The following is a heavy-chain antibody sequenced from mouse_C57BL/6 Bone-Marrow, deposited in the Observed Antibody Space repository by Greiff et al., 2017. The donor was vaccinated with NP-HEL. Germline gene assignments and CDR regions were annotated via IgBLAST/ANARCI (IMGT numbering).Heavy chain of an antibody. J-gene: IGHJ4*01. CDR1: GFTFSSYG. Sequence: DVKLQESGGDLVKPGGSLKLSCAASGFTFSSYGMSWVRQTPDKRLEWVATISSGGSYTYYPDSVKGRFTISRDNAKNTLYLQMSSLKSEDTAMYYCARRLLLLGWDYWGQGTSVTVSS. V-gene: IGHV5-6*02. D-gene: IGHD1-1*01. CDR2: ISSGGSYT. CDR3: ARRLLLLGWDY.